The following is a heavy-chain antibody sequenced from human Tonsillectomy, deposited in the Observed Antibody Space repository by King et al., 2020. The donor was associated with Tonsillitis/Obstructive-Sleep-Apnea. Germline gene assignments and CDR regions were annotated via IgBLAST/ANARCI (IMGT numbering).Heavy chain of an antibody. CDR3: AIPGGSIPLWPGVEY. CDR2: ISSSSSTI. J-gene: IGHJ4*02. CDR1: GFTFSSYS. V-gene: IGHV3-48*02. Sequence: VQLVESGGGLVQPGGSLRLSCAASGFTFSSYSMNWVRQAPGKGLEWVSYISSSSSTIYYADSVKGRFTISRDNAKNSLYLQMNSLRDEDTAVYYCAIPGGSIPLWPGVEYWGQGTLVTVSS. D-gene: IGHD5-18*01.